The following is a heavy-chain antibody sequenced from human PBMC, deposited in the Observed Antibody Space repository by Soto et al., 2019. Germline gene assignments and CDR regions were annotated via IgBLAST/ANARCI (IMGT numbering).Heavy chain of an antibody. CDR3: ARDSSGWDDAFDI. D-gene: IGHD6-19*01. CDR2: ISSSSSTI. J-gene: IGHJ3*02. CDR1: GCTFSSYS. Sequence: EVQLVESGGGLVQPGGSLRLSCAASGCTFSSYSMNWVRQAPGKGLEWVSYISSSSSTIYYADSVKGRFTISRDNAKNSLYLQMNSLRAEDTAVYYCARDSSGWDDAFDIWGQGTMVTVSS. V-gene: IGHV3-48*01.